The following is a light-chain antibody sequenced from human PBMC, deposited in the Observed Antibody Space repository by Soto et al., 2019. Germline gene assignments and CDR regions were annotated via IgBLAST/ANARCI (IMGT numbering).Light chain of an antibody. CDR2: GAS. V-gene: IGKV3-15*01. J-gene: IGKJ1*01. CDR3: QQYNNWPFPSWT. Sequence: EIVMTQSPATLSVSPGERATLSCRASQSVSSNFAWYQQKPGQAPRLLIYGASTRATGIPARFSGSGSGTDFTLTIISLQSEDFAVYYCQQYNNWPFPSWTFGQGTKVEIK. CDR1: QSVSSN.